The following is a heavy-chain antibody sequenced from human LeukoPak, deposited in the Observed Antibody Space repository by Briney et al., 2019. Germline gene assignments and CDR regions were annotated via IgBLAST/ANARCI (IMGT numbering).Heavy chain of an antibody. V-gene: IGHV4-59*01. D-gene: IGHD3-10*01. CDR3: ARGGYYGSGNDFRFDP. Sequence: SETLSLTCTVSGGSISSYYWSWIRQPPGKGLEWIGYIYYSGSTNYNPSLKSRVTISVDTSKNQFSLKLTSVTAADTAVYFCARGGYYGSGNDFRFDPWGQGALVTVSS. CDR2: IYYSGST. CDR1: GGSISSYY. J-gene: IGHJ5*02.